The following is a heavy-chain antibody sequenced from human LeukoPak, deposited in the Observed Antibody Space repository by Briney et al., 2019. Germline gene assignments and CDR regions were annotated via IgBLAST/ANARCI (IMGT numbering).Heavy chain of an antibody. CDR3: TRVGYGYCSGGSCYNYYYYMDV. D-gene: IGHD2-15*01. V-gene: IGHV3-49*04. J-gene: IGHJ6*03. CDR1: GFTFGDYA. CDR2: IRSKAYGGTT. Sequence: GGSLRLSCTASGFTFGDYAMSWVRQAPGKGLEWVGFIRSKAYGGTTEYAASVKGRFTISRDDSKSIAYLQMNSLKTEDTAVYYCTRVGYGYCSGGSCYNYYYYMDVWGKGTTVTISS.